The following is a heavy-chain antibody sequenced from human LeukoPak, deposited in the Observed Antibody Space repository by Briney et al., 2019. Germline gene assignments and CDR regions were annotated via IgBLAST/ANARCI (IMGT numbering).Heavy chain of an antibody. CDR3: ARDITMVRGFTYMDV. J-gene: IGHJ6*03. D-gene: IGHD3-10*01. V-gene: IGHV3-48*03. Sequence: GGSLRLSCAASGFTFSSYEMNWVRQAPGKGLEGVSYISSSGSTIYYADSVKGRFTISRDNAKNSLYLQMNSLRAEDTAVYYCARDITMVRGFTYMDVWGKGTTVTISS. CDR1: GFTFSSYE. CDR2: ISSSGSTI.